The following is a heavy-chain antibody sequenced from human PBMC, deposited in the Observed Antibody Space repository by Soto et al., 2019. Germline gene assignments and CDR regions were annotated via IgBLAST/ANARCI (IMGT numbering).Heavy chain of an antibody. V-gene: IGHV4-31*03. D-gene: IGHD3-3*01. Sequence: QVQLQESGPGLVKPSQTLSLTCTVSAGSISSGGYYSSWIRQHPGKGLEWIVYIYYSGSTDYNPSLKSRVTISVDTSKHQFALKLSSVTAADTAVYYCARDRAYLRFYYYYGRDVWGHGTTVTVSS. CDR1: AGSISSGGYY. CDR3: ARDRAYLRFYYYYGRDV. J-gene: IGHJ6*02. CDR2: IYYSGST.